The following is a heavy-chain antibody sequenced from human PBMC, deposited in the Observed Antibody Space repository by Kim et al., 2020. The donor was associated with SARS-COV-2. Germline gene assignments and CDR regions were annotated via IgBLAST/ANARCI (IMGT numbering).Heavy chain of an antibody. CDR1: GSTFSNYA. D-gene: IGHD3-3*01. Sequence: GGSLRLSCAASGSTFSNYAMTWVRQAPGKGLEWVSAISGSGGSTYYADSVKGRFTISRDNSKNTLYLQMNSLRAEDTAVYYCAKDPYYDFWSGYYFDYWGQGTLVTVSS. CDR3: AKDPYYDFWSGYYFDY. V-gene: IGHV3-23*01. J-gene: IGHJ4*02. CDR2: ISGSGGST.